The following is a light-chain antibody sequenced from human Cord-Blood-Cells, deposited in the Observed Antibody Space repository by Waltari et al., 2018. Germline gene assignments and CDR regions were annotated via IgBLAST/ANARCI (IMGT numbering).Light chain of an antibody. V-gene: IGKV1-39*01. CDR1: QSISSY. CDR2: AAS. CDR3: QQSYSTPLT. J-gene: IGKJ4*01. Sequence: IQMTQSPSSLSASVGDRATITFPASQSISSYLNWYQQKPGKAPKLLIYAASTLQSGVPSRFSGSGSGTDFTLTISSLQPEDFATYYCQQSYSTPLTFGGGTKVEIK.